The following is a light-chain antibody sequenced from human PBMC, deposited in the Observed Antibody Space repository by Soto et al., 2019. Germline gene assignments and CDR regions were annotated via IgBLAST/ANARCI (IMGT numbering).Light chain of an antibody. CDR1: QSFSSN. Sequence: ELVMTQSPATLSVSPGERATLSCRASQSFSSNVAWYQQKPGQAPRLLIYGTSTRVTGIPARFSGSGSGTEFTLSVTRLEPEDFAVYYCHQYAVSPLTFGGGTTVEIK. CDR3: HQYAVSPLT. V-gene: IGKV3-15*01. J-gene: IGKJ4*01. CDR2: GTS.